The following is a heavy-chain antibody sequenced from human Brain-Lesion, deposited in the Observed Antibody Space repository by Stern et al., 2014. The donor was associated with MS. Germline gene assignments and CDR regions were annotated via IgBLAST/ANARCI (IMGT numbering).Heavy chain of an antibody. CDR1: GDSISSGGYY. CDR2: INYRGAT. J-gene: IGHJ5*02. D-gene: IGHD3-16*01. V-gene: IGHV4-31*03. Sequence: QVQLGQSGPGLVKPSQTLSLTCTVSGDSISSGGYYWSWHRPCPGMGLEWIGYINYRGATFYNPSRKSRVIISLDTSKNQFALSLSSVTAADTAIYYCARDWSGSSIHLAPAYGGHIRFDPWGQGTLVTVSS. CDR3: ARDWSGSSIHLAPAYGGHIRFDP.